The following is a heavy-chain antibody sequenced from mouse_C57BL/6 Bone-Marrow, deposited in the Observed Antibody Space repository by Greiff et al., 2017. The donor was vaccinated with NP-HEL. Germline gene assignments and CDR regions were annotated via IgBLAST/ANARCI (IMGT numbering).Heavy chain of an antibody. CDR1: GYTFTSYW. J-gene: IGHJ3*01. Sequence: QVQLQQPGAELVRPGSSVKLSCKASGYTFTSYWMHWVKQRPIQGLEWIGNIDPSVSETHYNQNFKDKATLTVDKSSSTAYLQLSSLTSEDSAVYYCAREGFAYWGPGTLFTVSA. CDR2: IDPSVSET. CDR3: AREGFAY. V-gene: IGHV1-52*01.